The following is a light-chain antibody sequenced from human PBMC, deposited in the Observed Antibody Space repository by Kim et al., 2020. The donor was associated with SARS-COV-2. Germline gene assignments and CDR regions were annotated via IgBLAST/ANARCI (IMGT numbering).Light chain of an antibody. CDR3: QSYDSDNGSWV. Sequence: TVTFSCTRSSGSIVSNYGQGYQVRPGTSPTTVVYEDNQRPSGVPDRFSGSIDISSNSASLTVSGLETEDEGDYYCQSYDSDNGSWVFGGGTQLTVL. J-gene: IGLJ3*02. CDR2: EDN. V-gene: IGLV6-57*01. CDR1: SGSIVSNY.